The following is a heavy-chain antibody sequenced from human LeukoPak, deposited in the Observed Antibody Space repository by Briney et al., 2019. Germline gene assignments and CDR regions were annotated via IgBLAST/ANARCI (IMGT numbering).Heavy chain of an antibody. V-gene: IGHV4-39*01. CDR3: ARRPAMATGYFDY. Sequence: SETLSLTCTVSGGSISSSSYYWGWIRQPPGKGLEWIGSIYYSGSTYYNPSLKSRVTISVDTSKNQFSLKLSSVTAADTAVYYCARRPAMATGYFDYWGQGTLVTVSS. CDR1: GGSISSSSYY. J-gene: IGHJ4*02. D-gene: IGHD2-2*01. CDR2: IYYSGST.